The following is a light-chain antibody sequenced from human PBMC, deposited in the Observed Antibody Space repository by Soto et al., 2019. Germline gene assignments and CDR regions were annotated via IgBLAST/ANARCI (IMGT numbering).Light chain of an antibody. CDR1: QSVDNY. J-gene: IGKJ1*01. V-gene: IGKV3-15*01. CDR2: GAS. Sequence: LLMTHSPDTLSLSLGQRLPRSSRASQSVDNYLAWYQQRPGQAPRLLIYGASTRATGVPARFSGSGSGTDFTLTISSLQSEDLAVYYCQQYNDWPRTFGPGTKVDI. CDR3: QQYNDWPRT.